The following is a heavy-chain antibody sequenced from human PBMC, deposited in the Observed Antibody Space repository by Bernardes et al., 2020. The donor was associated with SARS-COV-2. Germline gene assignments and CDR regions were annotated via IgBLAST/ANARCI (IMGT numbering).Heavy chain of an antibody. J-gene: IGHJ4*02. CDR1: GFTFRDSW. D-gene: IGHD4-17*01. CDR2: INTDGSTT. Sequence: GGPLLLSCATSGFTFRDSWMHWVRQAPGAGLVWVSRINTDGSTTNYADSVTGRFTISRDNARNTVYLQMNSLRAEDTAVYYCARAGDYRFTYWGQGNLVTVSS. V-gene: IGHV3-74*01. CDR3: ARAGDYRFTY.